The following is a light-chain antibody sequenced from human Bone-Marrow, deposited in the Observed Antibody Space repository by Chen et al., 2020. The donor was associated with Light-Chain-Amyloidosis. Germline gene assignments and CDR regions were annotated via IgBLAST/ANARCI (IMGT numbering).Light chain of an antibody. J-gene: IGLJ2*01. CDR1: DLPTKY. V-gene: IGLV3-25*03. Sequence: SYELTPPPPVSVSPGQTARITCSGDDLPTKYAYWYQQTPGQAPVLVIHRDTERPSGISERFSGSSSGTTATLTISGVQAEDEADYHCQSADSSGTYEVIFGGGTKLTVL. CDR2: RDT. CDR3: QSADSSGTYEVI.